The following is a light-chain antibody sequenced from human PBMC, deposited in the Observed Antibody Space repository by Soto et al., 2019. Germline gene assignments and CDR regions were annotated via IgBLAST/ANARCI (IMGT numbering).Light chain of an antibody. Sequence: DTVSITCRASQSVSSWLAWYQQKPGEAPKLLIYEASALPRGVPSRFSGSGSGTEFTLTIASLQPDDFATYYCQQYKTFSGTFGPGTKVDIK. J-gene: IGKJ1*01. CDR3: QQYKTFSGT. CDR1: QSVSSW. V-gene: IGKV1-5*01. CDR2: EAS.